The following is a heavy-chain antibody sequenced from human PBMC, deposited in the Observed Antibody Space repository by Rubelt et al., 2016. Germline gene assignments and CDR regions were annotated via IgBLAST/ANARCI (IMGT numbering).Heavy chain of an antibody. CDR3: ARVKGRLYGSGSYAGFDY. D-gene: IGHD3-10*01. CDR2: IWYDGSNK. CDR1: GFTFSNYA. J-gene: IGHJ4*02. Sequence: QVHLVESGGGVVQPGRSLRLSCAASGFTFSNYAMHWVRQAPGKGLEWAAVIWYDGSNKYYADSVKGRFTISRDNSENTLYLQMNSLRDEDTAVYDCARVKGRLYGSGSYAGFDYWGQGTLLTVSS. V-gene: IGHV3-33*08.